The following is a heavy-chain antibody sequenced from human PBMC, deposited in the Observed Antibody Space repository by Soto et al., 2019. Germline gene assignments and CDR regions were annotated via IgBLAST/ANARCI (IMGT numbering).Heavy chain of an antibody. D-gene: IGHD3-3*01. CDR2: INHSGST. V-gene: IGHV4-34*01. Sequence: SETLSLTCAVYGGSFSGYYWSWIRQPPGKGLEWIGEINHSGSTNYNPSLKSRVTISVDTSKNQFSLKLSSVTAADTAVYYCARIRFLEWFHYYYYYMDVWGKGTTVTVSS. J-gene: IGHJ6*03. CDR1: GGSFSGYY. CDR3: ARIRFLEWFHYYYYYMDV.